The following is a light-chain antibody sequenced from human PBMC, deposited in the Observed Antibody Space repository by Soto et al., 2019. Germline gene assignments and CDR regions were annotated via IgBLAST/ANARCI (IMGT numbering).Light chain of an antibody. CDR1: SSNVGSYKL. V-gene: IGLV2-23*02. CDR3: CSHAGSSTYL. Sequence: QSVLTQPASVSGSPGQSITISCTGTSSNVGSYKLVSWYQQHPGKAPKLMIFEVNKRPSGVSNRFSGSKSGNTASLTISGLQTDDEADYYCCSHAGSSTYLFGTGTKVTVL. CDR2: EVN. J-gene: IGLJ1*01.